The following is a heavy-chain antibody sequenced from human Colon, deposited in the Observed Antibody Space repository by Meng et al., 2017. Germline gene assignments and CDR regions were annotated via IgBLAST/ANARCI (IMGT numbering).Heavy chain of an antibody. D-gene: IGHD3-10*02. Sequence: VQPQPSGPELVTPSQTLSRTCAISGDSFSSNRAAWNWIRQSPSRGLEWLGRTYYRSKYYNDYALSVKSRITINPDTSKNQFSLQLNSVTPEDTAIYYCARDWGDVRGGFDFWGQGTLVTVSS. J-gene: IGHJ4*02. V-gene: IGHV6-1*01. CDR3: ARDWGDVRGGFDF. CDR1: GDSFSSNRAA. CDR2: TYYRSKYYN.